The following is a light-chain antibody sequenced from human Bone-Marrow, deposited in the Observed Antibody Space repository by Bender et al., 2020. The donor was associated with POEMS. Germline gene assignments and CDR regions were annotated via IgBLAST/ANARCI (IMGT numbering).Light chain of an antibody. V-gene: IGLV2-14*02. CDR3: SSYSSVTTAV. CDR2: EDT. J-gene: IGLJ3*02. Sequence: QSVPTQPASVSGSPGQSLTISCIGTSDDIGTYNLVTWYQHHPGKAPKLMIYEDTKRPSGVSNRFSGSKSGNTASLTISGLQAEDEADYYCSSYSSVTTAVFGGGTKVTVL. CDR1: SDDIGTYNL.